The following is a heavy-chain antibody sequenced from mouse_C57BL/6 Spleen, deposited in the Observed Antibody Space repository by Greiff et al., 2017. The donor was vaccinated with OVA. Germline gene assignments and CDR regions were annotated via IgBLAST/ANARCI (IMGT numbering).Heavy chain of an antibody. CDR3: ARPDYYGSSYYFGY. V-gene: IGHV5-17*01. CDR1: GFTFSDYG. D-gene: IGHD1-1*01. J-gene: IGHJ2*01. Sequence: EVKLMESGGGLVKPGGSLKLSCAASGFTFSDYGMHWVRQAPEKGLEWVAYISSGSSTIYYADTVKGRFTIARDNAKNTLFLQMTSLRSEDTAMYYCARPDYYGSSYYFGYWGQGTTLTVSS. CDR2: ISSGSSTI.